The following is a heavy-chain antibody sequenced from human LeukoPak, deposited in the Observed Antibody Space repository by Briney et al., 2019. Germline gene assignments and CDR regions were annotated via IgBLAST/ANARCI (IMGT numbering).Heavy chain of an antibody. V-gene: IGHV3-7*01. D-gene: IGHD3-3*01. Sequence: GGSLRLSCAASGFTFSSYWMSWVRQAPGKGLEWVANIKQDGSEKYYVDSVKGRFTISRDNDKNSLYLQMNSLRAEDTAVYYCARVAVPGGTYYDFWSGYYEGGYFDYWGQGTLVTVSS. CDR2: IKQDGSEK. CDR1: GFTFSSYW. J-gene: IGHJ4*02. CDR3: ARVAVPGGTYYDFWSGYYEGGYFDY.